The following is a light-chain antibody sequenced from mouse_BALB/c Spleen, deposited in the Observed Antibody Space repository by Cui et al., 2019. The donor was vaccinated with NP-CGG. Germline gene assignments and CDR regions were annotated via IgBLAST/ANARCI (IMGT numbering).Light chain of an antibody. CDR1: TRAVTTSNY. V-gene: IGLV1*01. J-gene: IGLJ1*01. CDR3: VLWYNNHWV. Sequence: QAVVTQESALTTSPGDTVTLTCRSSTRAVTTSNYANWVQEKPNHLFTGLISGTHKRAPSVPARFSGSLIGDKAALTITGAQTEDEAIYFCVLWYNNHWVFGGGTKLTVL. CDR2: GTH.